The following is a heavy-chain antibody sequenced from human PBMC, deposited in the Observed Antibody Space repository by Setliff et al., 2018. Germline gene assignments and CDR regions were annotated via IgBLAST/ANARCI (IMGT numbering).Heavy chain of an antibody. V-gene: IGHV4-39*01. Sequence: ETLSLTCRVSGGSISSGNYYWGLIRQPPGKGLEWVATIYYSGSTYSNPSLKSRLIISVDAPDNQFSVKLSSVTAADTAVYYCARAPPNRYSGSYEYFYMDVWGKGTTVTVS. J-gene: IGHJ6*03. CDR3: ARAPPNRYSGSYEYFYMDV. D-gene: IGHD1-26*01. CDR2: IYYSGST. CDR1: GGSISSGNYY.